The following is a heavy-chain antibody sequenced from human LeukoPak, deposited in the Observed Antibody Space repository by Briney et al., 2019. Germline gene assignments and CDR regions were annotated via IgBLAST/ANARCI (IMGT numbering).Heavy chain of an antibody. CDR1: GFTFSSYG. J-gene: IGHJ4*02. D-gene: IGHD6-13*01. V-gene: IGHV3-33*01. CDR3: ASESAAADLDY. Sequence: QAGGSQRLFCAASGFTFSSYGMHWARHAPGKGREWGSVIRNDGSNKFYADSVKGRFTISRDNSKNTLYLQMNSLRAEDTAVYYCASESAAADLDYWGQGTLVTVSS. CDR2: IRNDGSNK.